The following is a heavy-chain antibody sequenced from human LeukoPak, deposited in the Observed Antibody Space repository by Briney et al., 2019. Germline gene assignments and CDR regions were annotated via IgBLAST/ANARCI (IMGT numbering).Heavy chain of an antibody. Sequence: SETLSLTCAVYGGSFSGYYWSWIRQPPGKGLERIGEINHSGSTNYNPSLKSRVTISVDTSKNQFSLKLSSVTAADTAVYYCARGRGKYCSSTSCRTVNFDYWGQGTLVTVSS. D-gene: IGHD2-2*01. CDR3: ARGRGKYCSSTSCRTVNFDY. CDR1: GGSFSGYY. J-gene: IGHJ4*02. CDR2: INHSGST. V-gene: IGHV4-34*01.